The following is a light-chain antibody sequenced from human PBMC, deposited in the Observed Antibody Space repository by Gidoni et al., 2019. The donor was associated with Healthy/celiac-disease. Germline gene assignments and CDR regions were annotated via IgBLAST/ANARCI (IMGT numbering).Light chain of an antibody. V-gene: IGKV3-20*01. CDR1: QSVSSSY. J-gene: IGKJ5*01. Sequence: ELVLTQSPGTLSLSPGERATLSCRASQSVSSSYLAWYQQKPGQAPRLLIYGASSRATGIPDRFSGSGSGTDFTLTISRLEPEDFAVYYCQQYGSSFITFGQGTRLEIK. CDR2: GAS. CDR3: QQYGSSFIT.